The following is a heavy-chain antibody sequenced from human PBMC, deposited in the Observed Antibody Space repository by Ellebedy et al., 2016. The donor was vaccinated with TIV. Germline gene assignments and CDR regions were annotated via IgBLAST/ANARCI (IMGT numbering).Heavy chain of an antibody. CDR3: AVVDFC. D-gene: IGHD2-15*01. CDR2: ISREGDIT. J-gene: IGHJ4*02. V-gene: IGHV3-74*01. Sequence: PGGSLRLSCAASGFTFSYSWMHWVRQAPGKGLVWVSRISREGDITNYADSVKGRFTISRDNAKNTLSLQMNGLRVEDTAIYYCAVVDFCWGQGTLVTVSS. CDR1: GFTFSYSW.